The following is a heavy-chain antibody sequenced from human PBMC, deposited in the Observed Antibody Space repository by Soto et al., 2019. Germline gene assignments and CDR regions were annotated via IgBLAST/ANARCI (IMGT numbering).Heavy chain of an antibody. CDR1: GFTFSNSA. CDR3: AKVQEFCGFNCYIVDS. CDR2: ISSSGGRT. D-gene: IGHD2-21*02. Sequence: GGSLRLSCVASGFTFSNSAMSWVRHVPGKGLEWAAGISSSGGRTNYADSVKGRFTISRDNSKDTLYLQMNSLRAEDTALYYCAKVQEFCGFNCYIVDSWGQGVLVTVSS. J-gene: IGHJ4*02. V-gene: IGHV3-23*01.